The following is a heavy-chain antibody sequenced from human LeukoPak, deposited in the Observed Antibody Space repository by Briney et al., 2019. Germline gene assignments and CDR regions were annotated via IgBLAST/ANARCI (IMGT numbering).Heavy chain of an antibody. Sequence: GGSLRLSCTASGYTFSTYSMNWVRQAPGKGLEWVAVIWNDGSNRYHADSVKGRFTISRDNPKNTLYLQMNSLRAEDTAVYYCARIAVADDLDYWGQGTLVTVSS. D-gene: IGHD6-19*01. V-gene: IGHV3-33*01. J-gene: IGHJ4*02. CDR2: IWNDGSNR. CDR3: ARIAVADDLDY. CDR1: GYTFSTYS.